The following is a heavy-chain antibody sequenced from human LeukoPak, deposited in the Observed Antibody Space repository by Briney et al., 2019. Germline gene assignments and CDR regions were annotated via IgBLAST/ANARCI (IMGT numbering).Heavy chain of an antibody. Sequence: GASVKVSCKTSGYTFSKFVITWVGQAPGQGLESMGWISVHHGTTHYVEKFHDRLTLTTDTSTRTAYMELKSLTSDDTAVYYCARDLESDEGDYGDVLPGYWGQGTLVTVS. CDR2: ISVHHGTT. D-gene: IGHD4-17*01. J-gene: IGHJ4*02. CDR3: ARDLESDEGDYGDVLPGY. V-gene: IGHV1-18*01. CDR1: GYTFSKFV.